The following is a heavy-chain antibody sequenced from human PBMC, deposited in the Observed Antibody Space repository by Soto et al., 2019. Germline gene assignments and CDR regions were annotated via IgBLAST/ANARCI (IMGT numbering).Heavy chain of an antibody. V-gene: IGHV1-46*01. D-gene: IGHD3-22*01. Sequence: ASVKVSCKASGYTFITYYMHWVRQAPGQGLEWMGIINPGGGSTSYAQKFQGRVTMTRDTSTSTVYMELSSLRSEDTAVYYCARDYPYDSSAYSRYNCFDPWGQGTLVTVS. CDR3: ARDYPYDSSAYSRYNCFDP. J-gene: IGHJ5*02. CDR1: GYTFITYY. CDR2: INPGGGST.